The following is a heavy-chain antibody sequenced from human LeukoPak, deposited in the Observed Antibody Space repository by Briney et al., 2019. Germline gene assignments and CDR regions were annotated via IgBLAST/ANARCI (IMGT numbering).Heavy chain of an antibody. CDR1: GGTFSSYA. CDR2: IIPIFGTA. Sequence: SVKVSCKASGGTFSSYAISWVRQAPGPGLEWMGGIIPIFGTANYAQKFQGRVTITADESTSTAYMELSSLRSEDTAVYYCARVAYVQLDYYYYGMDVWGQGTTVTVSS. J-gene: IGHJ6*02. V-gene: IGHV1-69*13. CDR3: ARVAYVQLDYYYYGMDV. D-gene: IGHD6-13*01.